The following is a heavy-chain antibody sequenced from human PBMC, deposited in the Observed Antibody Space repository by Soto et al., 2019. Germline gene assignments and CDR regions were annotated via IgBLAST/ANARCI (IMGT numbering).Heavy chain of an antibody. CDR3: ARTPRGYMDV. CDR2: ISSSSSYI. V-gene: IGHV3-21*01. Sequence: LSLTCAASGFTFSSYSMNWVRQAPGKGLEWVSSISSSSSYIYYADSVKGRFTISRDNAKNSLYLQMNSLRAEDTAVYYCARTPRGYMDVWGKGTTVTVSS. J-gene: IGHJ6*03. CDR1: GFTFSSYS.